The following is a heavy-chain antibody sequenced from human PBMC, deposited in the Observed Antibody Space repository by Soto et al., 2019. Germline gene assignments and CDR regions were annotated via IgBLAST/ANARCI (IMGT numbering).Heavy chain of an antibody. CDR1: GFTFSSHW. CDR2: INTDGGIT. V-gene: IGHV3-74*01. Sequence: EVQLVESGGDLVQPGGSLRLSFAASGFTFSSHWMHWVRRVPGKGLVWVSHINTDGGITGYADSVKGRFTISRDNAKNTLYLQMNGLRVEDTSVYYCTREAGYCSRTSCYRRAFDSWGQGTMVTVSS. J-gene: IGHJ3*02. CDR3: TREAGYCSRTSCYRRAFDS. D-gene: IGHD2-2*01.